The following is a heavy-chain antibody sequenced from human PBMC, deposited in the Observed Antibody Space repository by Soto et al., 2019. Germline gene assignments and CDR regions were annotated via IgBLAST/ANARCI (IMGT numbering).Heavy chain of an antibody. V-gene: IGHV1-2*04. Sequence: QVQLVHAGAAVKKPGASVKVSCKASGYTFTAYYMHWVRLAPGQGIEWMGWINPNSGGTNYQQMFLVWVTMTRDTSISTAYMELSTPRSDDTAGYYCARSGAVIRGPEDYWGQGTLVTVSS. CDR3: ARSGAVIRGPEDY. J-gene: IGHJ4*02. CDR1: GYTFTAYY. CDR2: INPNSGGT. D-gene: IGHD2-15*01.